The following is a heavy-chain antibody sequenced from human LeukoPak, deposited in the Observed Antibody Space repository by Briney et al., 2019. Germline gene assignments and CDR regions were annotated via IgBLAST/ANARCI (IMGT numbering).Heavy chain of an antibody. CDR1: GASMRRYY. V-gene: IGHV4-4*07. J-gene: IGHJ4*02. CDR3: ARKNPVGYSYGPVYFDY. CDR2: IYSSGST. Sequence: SETLSLTCTVSGASMRRYYWTWIRQPAGKGLEWIWRIYSSGSTNYKPSLKSRVTISVETSKNRFSLKMSSVTAPDTAVYYCARKNPVGYSYGPVYFDYWGQGTLATVSS. D-gene: IGHD5-18*01.